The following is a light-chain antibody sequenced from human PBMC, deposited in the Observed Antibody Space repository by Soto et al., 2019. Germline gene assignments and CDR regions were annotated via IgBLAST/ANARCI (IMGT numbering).Light chain of an antibody. V-gene: IGLV2-14*01. J-gene: IGLJ1*01. CDR3: SSYKGTGPPLV. CDR2: EVS. Sequence: QSALTQPASVSGSPGQSITISCTGTSSDVGGYNYVSWYQQHPGKAPRLMIFEVSKRPSGVSNRFSGSKSGNTASLTISGLQADDEADYYCSSYKGTGPPLVFGTGTKLTVL. CDR1: SSDVGGYNY.